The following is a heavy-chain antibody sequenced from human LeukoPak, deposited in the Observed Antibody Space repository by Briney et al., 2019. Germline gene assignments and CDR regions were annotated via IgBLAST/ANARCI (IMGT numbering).Heavy chain of an antibody. J-gene: IGHJ6*02. CDR3: AREGSDFWSGYNYYYYYGMDV. Sequence: GASVKVSCKASGGTFSSYAIRWVRQAPGQGLEWMGRIIPILGIANYAQKFQGRVTITADKSTSTAYMELSSLRSEDTAVYYCAREGSDFWSGYNYYYYYGMDVWDQGTTVTVSS. CDR1: GGTFSSYA. CDR2: IIPILGIA. V-gene: IGHV1-69*04. D-gene: IGHD3-3*01.